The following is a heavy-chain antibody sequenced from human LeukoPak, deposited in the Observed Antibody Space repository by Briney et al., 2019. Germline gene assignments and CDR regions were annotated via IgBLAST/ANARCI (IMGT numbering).Heavy chain of an antibody. CDR1: GGSISSYY. Sequence: KSSETLSLTCTVSGGSISSYYWSWIRQPLGKGLEWIGYIYYSGSTNYNPSLKSRVTISVDTSKNQFSLKLSSVTAADTAVYYCARVSITMVRGVILYYFDYWGQGTLVTVSS. V-gene: IGHV4-59*01. J-gene: IGHJ4*02. D-gene: IGHD3-10*01. CDR3: ARVSITMVRGVILYYFDY. CDR2: IYYSGST.